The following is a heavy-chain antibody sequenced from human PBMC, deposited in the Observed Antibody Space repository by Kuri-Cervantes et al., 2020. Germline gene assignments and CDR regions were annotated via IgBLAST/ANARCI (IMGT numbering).Heavy chain of an antibody. CDR3: ARGDGSGWYVDY. Sequence: ASVKVSCKASGYTFTSYGINWARQAPGQGLEWMGWISGYNGDTNYAQKLQGRVTMTTDTSTSTAYMELRSLRSDDTAVYYCARGDGSGWYVDYWGQGTLVTVSS. D-gene: IGHD6-19*01. CDR1: GYTFTSYG. V-gene: IGHV1-18*01. CDR2: ISGYNGDT. J-gene: IGHJ4*02.